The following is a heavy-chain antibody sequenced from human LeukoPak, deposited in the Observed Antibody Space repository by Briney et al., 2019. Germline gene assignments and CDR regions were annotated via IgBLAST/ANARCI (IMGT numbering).Heavy chain of an antibody. Sequence: GGSLRLSCAASGFTFSNVWMSWVRQGPGKGLEWVGRIKSKADGGTTDYAAPVKGRFTISRDDSKTTLYLQMYSLKTEDTAVYHCTTDRGVPGDVWGQGTTVTVSS. CDR3: TTDRGVPGDV. CDR2: IKSKADGGTT. D-gene: IGHD2-2*01. V-gene: IGHV3-15*01. CDR1: GFTFSNVW. J-gene: IGHJ6*02.